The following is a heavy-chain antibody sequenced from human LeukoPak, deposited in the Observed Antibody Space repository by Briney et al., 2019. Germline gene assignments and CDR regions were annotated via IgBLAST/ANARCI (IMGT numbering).Heavy chain of an antibody. V-gene: IGHV2-5*01. CDR1: GFSLSTSGVG. J-gene: IGHJ4*02. CDR3: AHRVDTAMVTSGGYFDY. D-gene: IGHD5-18*01. CDR2: IYWNDDK. Sequence: SGPTLVNPTQTLTLTCTFSGFSLSTSGVGVGWIRQPPGKALEWLALIYWNDDKRYSPSLKSRLTITKDTSKNQVVLTMTNMDPVDTATYYCAHRVDTAMVTSGGYFDYWGQGTLVTVSS.